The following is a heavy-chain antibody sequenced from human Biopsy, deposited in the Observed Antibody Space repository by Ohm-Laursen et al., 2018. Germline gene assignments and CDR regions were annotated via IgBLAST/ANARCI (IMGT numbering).Heavy chain of an antibody. V-gene: IGHV3-21*01. J-gene: IGHJ4*02. CDR1: GFNFSGFS. Sequence: SLRLSCAAFGFNFSGFSMNWVRQAPGKGLEWVSSISASGNHIYYTDSVKGRFTVSRDNGKNSVYLQMNSLRVEDTAVYYCARDGEAKYCKHGVCPSDFWGQGTLVTVSS. CDR3: ARDGEAKYCKHGVCPSDF. CDR2: ISASGNHI. D-gene: IGHD2-8*01.